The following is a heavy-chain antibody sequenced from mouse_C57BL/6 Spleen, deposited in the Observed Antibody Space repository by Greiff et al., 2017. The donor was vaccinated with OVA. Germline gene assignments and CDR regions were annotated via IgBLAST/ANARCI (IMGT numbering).Heavy chain of an antibody. CDR1: GFSLTSYG. J-gene: IGHJ1*03. CDR3: ARGRYFDV. Sequence: VQLQQSGPGLVQPSQSLSITCTVSGFSLTSYGVYWVRQSPGKGLEWLGVIWSGGSTDYNAAFISRLSISKDNSKSQVFFKMNSLQADDTAIYYCARGRYFDVWGTGTTVTVSS. CDR2: IWSGGST. V-gene: IGHV2-2*01.